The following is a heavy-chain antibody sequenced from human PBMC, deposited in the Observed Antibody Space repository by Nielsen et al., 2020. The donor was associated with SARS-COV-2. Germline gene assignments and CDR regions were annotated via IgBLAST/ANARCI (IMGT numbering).Heavy chain of an antibody. V-gene: IGHV3-15*01. CDR3: TTDPASVGATTTFDY. D-gene: IGHD1-26*01. CDR1: GFTFSNAW. J-gene: IGHJ4*02. Sequence: GESLKISCAASGFTFSNAWMSWVRQAPGKGLEWVGRIKSKTDGGTTDYAAPVKGRFTISRDDSKNTLYLQMNSLKTEDTAVYYCTTDPASVGATTTFDYWGQGTLVTVSS. CDR2: IKSKTDGGTT.